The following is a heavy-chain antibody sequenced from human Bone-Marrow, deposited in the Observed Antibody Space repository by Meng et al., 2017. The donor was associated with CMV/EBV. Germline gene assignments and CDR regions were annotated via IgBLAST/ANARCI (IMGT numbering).Heavy chain of an antibody. D-gene: IGHD3-22*01. J-gene: IGHJ4*02. V-gene: IGHV3-73*01. Sequence: SCATSGFIFSGSTIHWVRQSSGKGPEWLGRIRNRANNYATMYAASVTGRFTISRDDSGNMAYLQMNSLKIEDTAVYYCARLSSDPDYWGQGTLVTVSS. CDR1: GFIFSGST. CDR2: IRNRANNYAT. CDR3: ARLSSDPDY.